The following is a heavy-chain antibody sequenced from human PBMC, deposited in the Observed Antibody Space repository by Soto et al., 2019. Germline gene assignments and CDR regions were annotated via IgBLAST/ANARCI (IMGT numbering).Heavy chain of an antibody. D-gene: IGHD5-12*01. CDR1: GFTFSSYG. CDR2: ISYDGSNK. Sequence: GSLRLSCAASGFTFSSYGMHWVRQAPGKGLGWVAVISYDGSNKYYADSVKGRFTISRDNSKNTLYLQMNSLRAEDTAVYYCAKIEYSGYDSDYWGQGTLVTVSS. J-gene: IGHJ4*02. V-gene: IGHV3-30*18. CDR3: AKIEYSGYDSDY.